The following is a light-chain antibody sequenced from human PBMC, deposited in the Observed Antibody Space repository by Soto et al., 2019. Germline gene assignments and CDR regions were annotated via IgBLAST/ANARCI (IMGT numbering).Light chain of an antibody. J-gene: IGKJ4*01. V-gene: IGKV3-11*01. CDR3: QQRSNWLT. CDR1: QSVSNNY. Sequence: EIVLTQSPGTLSLSPGERATLSCRASQSVSNNYLAWYQQKPGQAPRLLIYDASNRATGIPDRFSGSGSGTDFTLTISSLEPEDFAVYYCQQRSNWLTFGGGTKVDIK. CDR2: DAS.